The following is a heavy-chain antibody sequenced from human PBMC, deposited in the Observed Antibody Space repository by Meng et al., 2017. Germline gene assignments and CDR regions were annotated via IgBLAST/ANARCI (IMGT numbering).Heavy chain of an antibody. CDR2: INSDGSST. V-gene: IGHV3-74*01. CDR1: GFTFSSYW. Sequence: GESLKISCAASGFTFSSYWVHWVRQAPGKGLVWVSRINSDGSSTSYADSVKGRFTISRDNAKNTLYLQMNSLRAEDTAVYYCAREIVVVPAASYYYGMDVWGQGTTVTVSS. J-gene: IGHJ6*02. D-gene: IGHD2-2*01. CDR3: AREIVVVPAASYYYGMDV.